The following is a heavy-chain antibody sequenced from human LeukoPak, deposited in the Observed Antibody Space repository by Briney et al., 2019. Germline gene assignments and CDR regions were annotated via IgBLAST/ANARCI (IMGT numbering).Heavy chain of an antibody. V-gene: IGHV4-4*07. CDR3: ARDPGLSNYYYGMDV. Sequence: PSETLSLTCTVSGGSISSYYWSWVRQPAGKGLEWIGRIYTTGRTNYNPSLKSRVTMSVDTSKNQFSLRLSSVTAADTAVYYCARDPGLSNYYYGMDVWGQGTTVTV. J-gene: IGHJ6*02. CDR1: GGSISSYY. CDR2: IYTTGRT.